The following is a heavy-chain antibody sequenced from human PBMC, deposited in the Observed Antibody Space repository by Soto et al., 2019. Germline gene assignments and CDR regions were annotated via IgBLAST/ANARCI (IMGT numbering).Heavy chain of an antibody. Sequence: SVKDSCKASGFTFTSSAVQWVRQARGQRLEWIGWIVVGSGNTNYAQKFQERVTITRDMSTSTAYMELSSLRSEDTAVYYCAADKNEYSSGWYDLYYYGMDVWGQGTTVTVSS. CDR2: IVVGSGNT. CDR1: GFTFTSSA. CDR3: AADKNEYSSGWYDLYYYGMDV. V-gene: IGHV1-58*01. D-gene: IGHD6-19*01. J-gene: IGHJ6*02.